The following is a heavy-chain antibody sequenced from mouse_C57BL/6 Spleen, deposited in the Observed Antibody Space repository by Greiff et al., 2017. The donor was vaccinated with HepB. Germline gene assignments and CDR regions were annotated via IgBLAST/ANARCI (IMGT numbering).Heavy chain of an antibody. V-gene: IGHV1-7*01. CDR1: GYTFTSYW. J-gene: IGHJ3*01. Sequence: VKLMESGAELAKPGASVKLSCKASGYTFTSYWMHWVKQRPGQGLEWIGYINPSSGYTKYNQKFKDKATLTADKSSSTAYMQLSSLTYEDSAVYYCAREGNYYGSSYVVLDVTYWGQGTLVTVSA. CDR2: INPSSGYT. CDR3: AREGNYYGSSYVVLDVTY. D-gene: IGHD1-1*01.